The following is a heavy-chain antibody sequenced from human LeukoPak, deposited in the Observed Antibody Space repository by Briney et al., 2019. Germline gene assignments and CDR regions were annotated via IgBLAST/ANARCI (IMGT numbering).Heavy chain of an antibody. J-gene: IGHJ4*02. CDR3: ASCLYSSGSFDY. CDR2: TRSSGRKI. D-gene: IGHD6-19*01. V-gene: IGHV3-11*04. Sequence: GSLRLSCAASGVTFSDYYMSWGRQAPGEGLEWLSYTRSSGRKIYYADTVTGRFSTSRDNVKNSLYLQMNTLRDEDTAVYYCASCLYSSGSFDYWGQGTLVTVSS. CDR1: GVTFSDYY.